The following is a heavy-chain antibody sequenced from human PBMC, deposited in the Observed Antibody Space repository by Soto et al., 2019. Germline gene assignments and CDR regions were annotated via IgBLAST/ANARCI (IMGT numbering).Heavy chain of an antibody. V-gene: IGHV1-24*01. D-gene: IGHD1-7*01. CDR3: APRIPGTNLVDY. CDR1: GYTLTELS. Sequence: QFQLVQFGAEVKKPGVSVKVSCKFSGYTLTELSMHWVRQAPGKGLEWMGGFDPGDGETIYGQKFQGRVTMTEDTSTDTAYMELSSLRSEDTAVYYCAPRIPGTNLVDYWGQGTLVTVSS. CDR2: FDPGDGET. J-gene: IGHJ4*02.